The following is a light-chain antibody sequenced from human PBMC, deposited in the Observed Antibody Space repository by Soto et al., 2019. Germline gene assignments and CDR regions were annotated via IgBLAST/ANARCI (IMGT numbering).Light chain of an antibody. CDR1: QSVSSNS. J-gene: IGKJ5*01. V-gene: IGKV3-20*01. CDR3: QQYGSSGGIT. CDR2: AAS. Sequence: EIVLTQSPGTLSLSPGERATLSCRASQSVSSNSLAWYHQKPGQPPRLLIYAASSRATGIPDRFSGSGSGTDFTLTITRLEPEDSAMYYCQQYGSSGGITFGHGTRLEIK.